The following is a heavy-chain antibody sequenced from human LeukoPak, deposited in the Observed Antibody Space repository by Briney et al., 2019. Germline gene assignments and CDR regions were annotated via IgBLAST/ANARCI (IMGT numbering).Heavy chain of an antibody. V-gene: IGHV1-2*02. CDR2: INPNSGGT. CDR3: ARDGYCSGTSRPFQH. J-gene: IGHJ1*01. D-gene: IGHD2-2*03. CDR1: GYTFTGYY. Sequence: ASVKVSCKASGYTFTGYYMHWVRQAPGQGLEWMGWINPNSGGTNYAQKFQGRVTMTRDTSITTAYMELSRLRSDDTAVYYCARDGYCSGTSRPFQHWGQGTLVTVSS.